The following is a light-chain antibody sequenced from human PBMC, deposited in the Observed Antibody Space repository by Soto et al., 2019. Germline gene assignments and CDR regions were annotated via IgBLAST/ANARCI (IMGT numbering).Light chain of an antibody. CDR3: HQSYRLPLT. J-gene: IGKJ4*01. Sequence: DIQMTQSPSSLSAFVGDSVTITCHASQRISTFLNWYHQKPGKAPKLLIYSASYLQSGVPSNFSGSGSGTDFTLSIVTLQPEDFGTYFCHQSYRLPLTFGGGTKVDIK. V-gene: IGKV1-39*01. CDR1: QRISTF. CDR2: SAS.